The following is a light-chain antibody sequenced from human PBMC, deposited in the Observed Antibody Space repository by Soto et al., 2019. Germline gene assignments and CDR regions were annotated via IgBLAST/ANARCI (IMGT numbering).Light chain of an antibody. CDR1: QSISSW. V-gene: IGKV1-5*01. Sequence: DIQMTQSPSTLSASVGDRVTLTCRASQSISSWLAWYQQKPGKAPKLLIYHAYSLESGVPSRFSGSESGTEFTLTINSLQPDDFATYYCQQYNSYPWTFGQGTKVAIK. CDR2: HAY. J-gene: IGKJ1*01. CDR3: QQYNSYPWT.